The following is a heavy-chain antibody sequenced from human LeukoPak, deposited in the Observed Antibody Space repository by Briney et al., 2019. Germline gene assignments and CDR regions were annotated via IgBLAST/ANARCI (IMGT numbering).Heavy chain of an antibody. Sequence: SETLSLTCAVSGGSISSSNWWSWVRQPPGKGLEWIGQIYHSGSTNYNPSLKSRVTISVDKSNNQFSLKLSSVTAADTAVYYCARVTPHYLGRGDYFDYWGQGTLVTVSS. D-gene: IGHD3-10*01. CDR1: GGSISSSNW. CDR2: IYHSGST. CDR3: ARVTPHYLGRGDYFDY. V-gene: IGHV4-4*02. J-gene: IGHJ4*02.